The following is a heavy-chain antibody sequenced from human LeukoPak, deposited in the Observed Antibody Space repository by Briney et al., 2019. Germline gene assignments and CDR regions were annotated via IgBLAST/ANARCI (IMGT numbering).Heavy chain of an antibody. D-gene: IGHD2-15*01. CDR2: IYPGDSDT. CDR3: ARSCSGGSCYNNWFDP. J-gene: IGHJ5*02. V-gene: IGHV5-51*01. CDR1: GYSFTSYW. Sequence: GESLQISCQGSGYSFTSYWIGWVRQMPGKGLEWMGIIYPGDSDTRYSPSFQGQVTISADKSISTAYLQWSSLKASDTAMYYCARSCSGGSCYNNWFDPWGQGTLVTVSS.